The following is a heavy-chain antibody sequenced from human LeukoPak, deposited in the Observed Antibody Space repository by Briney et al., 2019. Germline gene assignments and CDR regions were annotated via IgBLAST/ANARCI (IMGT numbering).Heavy chain of an antibody. V-gene: IGHV3-21*01. CDR2: ISSSSSYI. D-gene: IGHD3-10*01. J-gene: IGHJ4*02. Sequence: GGSLRLSRAASGFTFSSYSMNWVRQAPGKGLEWVSSISSSSSYIYYADSVKGRFTISRDNAKNSLYLQMNSLRAEDTAVYYCARDGGLGGFGELLPYYFDYWGQGTLVTVSS. CDR1: GFTFSSYS. CDR3: ARDGGLGGFGELLPYYFDY.